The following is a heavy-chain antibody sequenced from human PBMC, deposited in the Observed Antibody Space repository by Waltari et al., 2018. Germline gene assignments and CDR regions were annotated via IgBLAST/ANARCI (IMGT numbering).Heavy chain of an antibody. CDR2: ISSSGSTI. D-gene: IGHD2-2*02. J-gene: IGHJ4*02. Sequence: EVQLVESGGGLVQPGGSLRLSCAASGFTFSSYEMNWVRQAPGRGLEWVSYISSSGSTIYYADSVKGRFTISRDNAKNSLYLQMNSLRAEDTAVYYCARDGTSDIVVVPAAIRAYYFDYWGQGTLVTVSS. CDR3: ARDGTSDIVVVPAAIRAYYFDY. CDR1: GFTFSSYE. V-gene: IGHV3-48*03.